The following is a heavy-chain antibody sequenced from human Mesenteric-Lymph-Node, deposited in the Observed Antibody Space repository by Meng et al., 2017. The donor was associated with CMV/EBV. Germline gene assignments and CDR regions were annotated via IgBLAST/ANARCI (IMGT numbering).Heavy chain of an antibody. J-gene: IGHJ4*02. V-gene: IGHV3-69-1*02. Sequence: GESLKISCAASGFDFSKYAMNWVRQAPGKGLEWVSYIAISDAAYYADSVRGRFTISRDNTKNPLYPQTNSLRAEDTAVYYCATDDYGGNPAYWGQGTLVTVSS. CDR2: IAISDAA. D-gene: IGHD4-23*01. CDR1: GFDFSKYA. CDR3: ATDDYGGNPAY.